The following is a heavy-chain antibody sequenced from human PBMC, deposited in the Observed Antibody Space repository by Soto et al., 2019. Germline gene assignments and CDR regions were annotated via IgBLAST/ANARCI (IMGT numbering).Heavy chain of an antibody. V-gene: IGHV3-66*01. CDR3: ARDRIVRGVVTAPDAFDI. Sequence: GGSLRLSCSASGFTFSNAWINWVCQAQGKGLEWVSVMFSGGSTYYAESVKGRFTVSRDNSKNTLYLQMNSLRAEDTAVYYCARDRIVRGVVTAPDAFDIWGRGTMVTVSS. CDR1: GFTFSNAW. D-gene: IGHD3-10*01. CDR2: MFSGGST. J-gene: IGHJ3*02.